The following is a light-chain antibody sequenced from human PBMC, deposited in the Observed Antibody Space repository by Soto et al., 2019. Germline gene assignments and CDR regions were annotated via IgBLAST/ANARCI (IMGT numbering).Light chain of an antibody. J-gene: IGKJ1*01. V-gene: IGKV3-20*01. CDR3: QQYGSSPQT. CDR2: GAS. CDR1: QSVNSNY. Sequence: EIVLMQSPGTLSFSPGEGSTLSCRPSQSVNSNYLAWYQQKPGQAPRLLIYGASRRATGIPDRFSGSGSGTDFTLTISRLEPEDFAVYYCQQYGSSPQTFGQGTKVDIK.